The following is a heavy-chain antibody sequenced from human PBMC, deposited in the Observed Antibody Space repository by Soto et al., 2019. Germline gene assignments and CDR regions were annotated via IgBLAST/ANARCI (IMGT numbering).Heavy chain of an antibody. Sequence: QVQLVQSGAEVKKPGSSVKVSCKASGGTFSSYAISWVRQAPGQGLEWMGGIIPIFGTANYAQKFQGRVTITADESASSAYMELCSLRSEDTAVYYCARSRYSGYACCWAYYYGMDVWGQGTTVTVSS. J-gene: IGHJ6*02. D-gene: IGHD5-12*01. CDR1: GGTFSSYA. CDR3: ARSRYSGYACCWAYYYGMDV. V-gene: IGHV1-69*12. CDR2: IIPIFGTA.